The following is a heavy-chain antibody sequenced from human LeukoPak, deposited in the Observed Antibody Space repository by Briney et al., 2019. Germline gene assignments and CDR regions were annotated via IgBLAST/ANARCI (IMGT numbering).Heavy chain of an antibody. CDR3: ARVLYDSSGYYYHYYGMDV. D-gene: IGHD3-22*01. V-gene: IGHV1-18*01. CDR2: ISAYNGNT. CDR1: GYTFTSYG. J-gene: IGHJ6*02. Sequence: ASVKVSCKASGYTFTSYGISWVRQAPGQGLEWMGWISAYNGNTNYAQKLQGRVTMTTDTSTSTAYMELRSLRPDDTAVYYCARVLYDSSGYYYHYYGMDVWGQGTTVTVSS.